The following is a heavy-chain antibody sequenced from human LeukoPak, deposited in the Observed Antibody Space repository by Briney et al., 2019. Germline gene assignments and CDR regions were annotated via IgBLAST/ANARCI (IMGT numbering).Heavy chain of an antibody. CDR1: GFTVNSHY. Sequence: GGSLRPSCAASGFTVNSHYMSWVRQAPGKGLEWVSIIYGGGGTYYADSVKGRFTISSDNSKNTLFLQMNTLRAEDTAVYYCARLGSTSDHFDYWGQGTLVTVSS. CDR3: ARLGSTSDHFDY. CDR2: IYGGGGT. J-gene: IGHJ4*02. V-gene: IGHV3-53*01. D-gene: IGHD7-27*01.